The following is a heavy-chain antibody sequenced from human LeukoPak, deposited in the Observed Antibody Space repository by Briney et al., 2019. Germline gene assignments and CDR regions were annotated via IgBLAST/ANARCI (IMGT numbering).Heavy chain of an antibody. Sequence: ASVKVSCKISGYTLTEVSMHWVRQAPGKGLEWMGGFDPADGEPIYAQKFQGRVTMSEDTSTDIAYMDLSSLRSEDTAVYYCARDFGRYSGYDFDFWGQGTLVTVSS. D-gene: IGHD5-12*01. V-gene: IGHV1-24*01. CDR1: GYTLTEVS. CDR3: ARDFGRYSGYDFDF. J-gene: IGHJ4*02. CDR2: FDPADGEP.